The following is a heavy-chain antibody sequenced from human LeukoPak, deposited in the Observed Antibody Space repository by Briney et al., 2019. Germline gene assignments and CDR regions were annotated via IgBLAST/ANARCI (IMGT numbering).Heavy chain of an antibody. Sequence: PSETLSLTCTVSGGSISSSSYYWGWIRQPPGKGLEWIGSIYYSGSTSYNPSLKSRVTISVDTSNNQFSLKLKSVTAADTAVYYCARRGYSYGLWNYWGQGTLVTVSS. J-gene: IGHJ4*02. CDR3: ARRGYSYGLWNY. D-gene: IGHD5-18*01. V-gene: IGHV4-39*07. CDR2: IYYSGST. CDR1: GGSISSSSYY.